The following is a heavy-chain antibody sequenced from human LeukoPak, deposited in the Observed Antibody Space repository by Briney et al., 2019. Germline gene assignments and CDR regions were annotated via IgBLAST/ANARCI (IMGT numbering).Heavy chain of an antibody. J-gene: IGHJ3*02. Sequence: GSLRFSCAASGFTFSSYGMHWVRQAPGKGLEWVAVISYDGSNKYYADPVKGRFTISRDNSKNTLYLQMNSLRAEDTAVYYCAKDFGAAFDIWGQGTMVTVSS. V-gene: IGHV3-30*18. CDR3: AKDFGAAFDI. CDR1: GFTFSSYG. CDR2: ISYDGSNK. D-gene: IGHD3-10*01.